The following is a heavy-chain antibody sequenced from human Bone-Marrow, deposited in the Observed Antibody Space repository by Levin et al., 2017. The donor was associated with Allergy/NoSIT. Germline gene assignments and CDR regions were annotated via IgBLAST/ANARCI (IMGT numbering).Heavy chain of an antibody. J-gene: IGHJ6*02. CDR3: MIERVDTAMGQFLYGVGV. CDR2: ISSSDTHI. CDR1: GIKFSSYS. D-gene: IGHD5-18*01. V-gene: IGHV3-21*01. Sequence: GGSLRLSCEVSGIKFSSYSMNWVRQAPGKGLEWVSYISSSDTHIYYADSVKGRFTISRDNAKNSLFLEMNSLRAEDTALYFCMIERVDTAMGQFLYGVGVWGQGTTVTVSS.